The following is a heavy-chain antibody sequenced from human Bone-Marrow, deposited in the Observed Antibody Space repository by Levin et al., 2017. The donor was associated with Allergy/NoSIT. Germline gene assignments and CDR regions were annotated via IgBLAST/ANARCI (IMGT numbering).Heavy chain of an antibody. CDR1: GFTFSSYA. Sequence: GGSLRLSCAASGFTFSSYAMSWVRQAPGKGLEWVSAISGSGGSTYYADSVKGRFTISRDNSKNTLYLQMNSLRAEDTAVYYCAKVVSRRASMYYYYGMDVWGQGTTVTVSS. V-gene: IGHV3-23*01. CDR2: ISGSGGST. CDR3: AKVVSRRASMYYYYGMDV. D-gene: IGHD2/OR15-2a*01. J-gene: IGHJ6*02.